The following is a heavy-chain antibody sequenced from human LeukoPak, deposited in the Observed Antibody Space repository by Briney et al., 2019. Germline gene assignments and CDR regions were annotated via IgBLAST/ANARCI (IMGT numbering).Heavy chain of an antibody. D-gene: IGHD6-19*01. CDR2: ISAYNGNT. CDR1: GYTFTSYG. V-gene: IGHV1-18*01. CDR3: ARDPNSSGLFDY. Sequence: ASVTVSCKASGYTFTSYGISWVRQAPGQGLEWMGWISAYNGNTNYAQKLQGRVTMTTDTSTSKAYMELRSLRSDDTAVYYCARDPNSSGLFDYWGQGTLVTVSS. J-gene: IGHJ4*02.